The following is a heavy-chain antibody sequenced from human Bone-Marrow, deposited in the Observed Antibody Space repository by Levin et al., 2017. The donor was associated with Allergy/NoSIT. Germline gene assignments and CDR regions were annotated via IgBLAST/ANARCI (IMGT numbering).Heavy chain of an antibody. V-gene: IGHV3-11*05. CDR1: GFTFSDYY. D-gene: IGHD6-13*01. CDR2: ISSSPDYT. CDR3: ARDLSSIWYTLSWYFDL. Sequence: LSLTCAASGFTFSDYYMSWIRQAPGKGLEWVSSISSSPDYTNYADSVKGRFTISRDNAKNSLYLQMNSLRAEDTAVYYCARDLSSIWYTLSWYFDLWGRGTLVTVSS. J-gene: IGHJ2*01.